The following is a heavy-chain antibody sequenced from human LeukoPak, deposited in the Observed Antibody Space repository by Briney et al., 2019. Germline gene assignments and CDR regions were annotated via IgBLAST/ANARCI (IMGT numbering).Heavy chain of an antibody. CDR2: INPNSAGT. V-gene: IGHV1-2*02. Sequence: GASVKVSCKASGYTFSDYYIHWVRQAPGEGLEWMGWINPNSAGTNYAQKFQGRVTMSRDTSTSTAYMELSNLRSDDTAVYYCARPRYCSGGSCLNWFDPWGQGTLVTVSS. D-gene: IGHD2-15*01. CDR3: ARPRYCSGGSCLNWFDP. CDR1: GYTFSDYY. J-gene: IGHJ5*02.